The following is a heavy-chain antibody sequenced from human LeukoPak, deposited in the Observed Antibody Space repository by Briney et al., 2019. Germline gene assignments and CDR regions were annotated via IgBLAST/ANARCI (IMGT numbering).Heavy chain of an antibody. D-gene: IGHD2-2*01. Sequence: PGGSLRLSCAASGFTFSSYSMNWVRQAPGKGPEWVSSISSSSSYIYYADSVKGRFTISRDNAKNSLYLQMNSLRAEDTAVYYCARDGRGVVVPAAMVYWGQGTLVTVSS. CDR2: ISSSSSYI. J-gene: IGHJ4*02. CDR1: GFTFSSYS. CDR3: ARDGRGVVVPAAMVY. V-gene: IGHV3-21*01.